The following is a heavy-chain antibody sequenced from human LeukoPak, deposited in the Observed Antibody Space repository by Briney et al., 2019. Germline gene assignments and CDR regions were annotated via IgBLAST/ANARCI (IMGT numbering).Heavy chain of an antibody. CDR2: INPNSGGT. J-gene: IGHJ4*02. CDR1: GYTFTGYH. D-gene: IGHD3-22*01. Sequence: GASVKVSCKASGYTFTGYHIHWVRQAPGQGLEWMGWINPNSGGTNYAQKFQGRVTMTRDTSISTAYMELSRLTSDDTAVYYCARATSGYYDYFDYWGQGTLVTVSS. CDR3: ARATSGYYDYFDY. V-gene: IGHV1-2*02.